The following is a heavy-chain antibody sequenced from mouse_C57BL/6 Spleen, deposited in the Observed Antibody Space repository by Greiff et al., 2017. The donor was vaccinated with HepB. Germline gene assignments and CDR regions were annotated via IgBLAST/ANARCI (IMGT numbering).Heavy chain of an antibody. CDR1: GYTFTDYE. Sequence: QVQLQQSGAELVRPGASVTLSCKASGYTFTDYEMHWVKQTPVHGLEWIGAIDPETGGTAYNQKFKGKAILTADKSSSTAYMELRSLTSEDSAVYYCTNSNLYYFDYWGQGTTLTVSS. J-gene: IGHJ2*01. V-gene: IGHV1-15*01. CDR2: IDPETGGT. CDR3: TNSNLYYFDY. D-gene: IGHD2-5*01.